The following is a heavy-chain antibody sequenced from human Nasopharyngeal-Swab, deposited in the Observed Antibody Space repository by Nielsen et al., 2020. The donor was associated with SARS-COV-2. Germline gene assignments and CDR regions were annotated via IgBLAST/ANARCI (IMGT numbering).Heavy chain of an antibody. V-gene: IGHV4-34*01. CDR3: ARRGYPATDY. D-gene: IGHD3-22*01. Sequence: WIRQPGKGLEWIGEINHSGSTNYNPSLKSRVTISVDTSKNQFSLKLSSVTAADTAVYYCARRGYPATDYWGQGTLVTVSS. J-gene: IGHJ4*02. CDR2: INHSGST.